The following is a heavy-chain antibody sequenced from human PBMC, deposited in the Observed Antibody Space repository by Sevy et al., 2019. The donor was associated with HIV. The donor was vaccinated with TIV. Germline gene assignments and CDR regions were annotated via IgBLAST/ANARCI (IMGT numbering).Heavy chain of an antibody. CDR3: TTHLGYCSGGSCYYFLG. D-gene: IGHD2-15*01. J-gene: IGHJ4*02. V-gene: IGHV3-15*01. CDR1: GFTFSNAW. CDR2: IKSKTDGGTT. Sequence: GGSLRLSCAASGFTFSNAWMSWVRQAPGKGLEWVGRIKSKTDGGTTDYAAPVKGRFTISRDDSKNTLYLQMKSLKTEDTAVYYCTTHLGYCSGGSCYYFLGWGQGTLVTVSS.